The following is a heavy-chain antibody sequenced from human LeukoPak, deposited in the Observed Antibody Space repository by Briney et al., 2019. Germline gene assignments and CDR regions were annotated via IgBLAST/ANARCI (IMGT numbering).Heavy chain of an antibody. Sequence: GGSLRLSCAASGFTFSSYWMSWVRQPPGKGLEWVANIKHDGSEKYYVDSVKGRFTISRDNAKNSLYLQMNSLRAEDTSVYYCARVGTAEGTLEDYWGQGTLVTVSS. CDR2: IKHDGSEK. D-gene: IGHD6-13*01. CDR1: GFTFSSYW. CDR3: ARVGTAEGTLEDY. V-gene: IGHV3-7*01. J-gene: IGHJ4*02.